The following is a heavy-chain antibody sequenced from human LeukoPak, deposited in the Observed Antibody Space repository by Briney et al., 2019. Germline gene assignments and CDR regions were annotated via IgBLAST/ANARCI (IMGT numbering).Heavy chain of an antibody. J-gene: IGHJ4*02. D-gene: IGHD5-18*01. CDR2: INHSGST. CDR1: GGSFSGYY. V-gene: IGHV4-34*01. CDR3: ASSRKGGYSYGYWY. Sequence: SETLSLTCAVYGGSFSGYYWSWIRQPPGKGLEWIGEINHSGSTNYNPSLKSRVTISVDTSKNQFSLKLSSVTAADTAVYYCASSRKGGYSYGYWYWGQGTLVTVSS.